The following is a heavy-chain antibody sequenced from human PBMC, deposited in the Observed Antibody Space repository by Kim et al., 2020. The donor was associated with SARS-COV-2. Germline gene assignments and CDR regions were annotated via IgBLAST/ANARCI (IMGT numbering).Heavy chain of an antibody. CDR2: INHSGST. CDR3: ARGRGYCTNGVCHRWFDP. V-gene: IGHV4-34*01. J-gene: IGHJ5*02. D-gene: IGHD2-8*01. Sequence: SETLSLTCAVYGGSFSGYYWSWIRQPPGKGLEWIGEINHSGSTNYNPSLKSRVTISVDTSKNQFSLKLSSVTAADTAVYYCARGRGYCTNGVCHRWFDPWGQGTLVTVSS. CDR1: GGSFSGYY.